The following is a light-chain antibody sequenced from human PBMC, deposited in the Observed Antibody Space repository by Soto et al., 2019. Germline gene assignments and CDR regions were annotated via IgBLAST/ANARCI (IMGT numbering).Light chain of an antibody. CDR3: QQYYSSPYT. J-gene: IGKJ2*01. CDR1: QSVLYSSNNKNY. CDR2: WAS. V-gene: IGKV4-1*01. Sequence: DIVMTQSPDSLAVSLGERATINCKSSQSVLYSSNNKNYLAWYQQKPGQPPELLIYWASIRESGVPDRFSGSGSATDFTLTISSLQAEDVAVYYCQQYYSSPYTFGQGTKLEIK.